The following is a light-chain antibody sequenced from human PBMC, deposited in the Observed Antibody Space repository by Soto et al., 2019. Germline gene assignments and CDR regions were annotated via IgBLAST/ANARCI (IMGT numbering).Light chain of an antibody. V-gene: IGKV1-9*01. CDR2: AAS. CDR3: QQINSYPIT. Sequence: DIELTSAPSVLSESVGDRVTITCLARQGINSYLAWYQQKPGKVPKLLIYAASTLQSGVPSRFSGSGSGTEFTLTISSLQPEDFVTDYCQQINSYPITCGQGTRLEIK. J-gene: IGKJ5*01. CDR1: QGINSY.